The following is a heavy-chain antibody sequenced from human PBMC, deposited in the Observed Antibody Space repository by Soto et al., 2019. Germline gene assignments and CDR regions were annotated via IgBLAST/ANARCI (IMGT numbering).Heavy chain of an antibody. V-gene: IGHV3-53*01. CDR3: AREEGIGGSDAFDI. Sequence: GGSLRLSCAASGFTFSSYEMNWVRQAPGKGLEWVSVIYSGGSTYYADSVKGRFTISRDNSKNTLYLQMNSLRAEDTAVYYCAREEGIGGSDAFDIWGQGTMVTVSS. J-gene: IGHJ3*02. CDR1: GFTFSSYE. D-gene: IGHD3-16*01. CDR2: IYSGGST.